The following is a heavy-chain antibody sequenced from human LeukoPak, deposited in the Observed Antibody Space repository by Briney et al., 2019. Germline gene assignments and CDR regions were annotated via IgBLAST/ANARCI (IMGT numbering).Heavy chain of an antibody. CDR2: INSDGSST. CDR3: ARGPGDILTGYYRGAFDI. J-gene: IGHJ3*02. V-gene: IGHV3-74*01. CDR1: GFTFSSYW. D-gene: IGHD3-9*01. Sequence: PGGSLRLSCAASGFTFSSYWMHWVRPAPGKGLVWVSRINSDGSSTSYADSVKGRFTISRDNAKNTLYLQMNSLRAEDTAVYYCARGPGDILTGYYRGAFDIWGQGTMVTVSS.